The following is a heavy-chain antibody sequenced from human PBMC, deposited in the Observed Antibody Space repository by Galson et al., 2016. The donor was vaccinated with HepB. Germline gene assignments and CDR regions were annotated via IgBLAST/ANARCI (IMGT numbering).Heavy chain of an antibody. CDR1: GGTFSSYA. CDR2: IYPGDSDT. D-gene: IGHD6-13*01. V-gene: IGHV5-51*01. J-gene: IGHJ4*02. Sequence: KVSCKASGGTFSSYALSWVRQAPGQGLEWMGTIYPGDSDTRYSPSFQGQVTISVDKSISTAYLQWSSLKASDSAMYYCARHELHSNSWYMDSWGQGTLVTVSS. CDR3: ARHELHSNSWYMDS.